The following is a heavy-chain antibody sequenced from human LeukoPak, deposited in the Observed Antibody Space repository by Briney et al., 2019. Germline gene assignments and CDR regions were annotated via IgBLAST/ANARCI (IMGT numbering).Heavy chain of an antibody. V-gene: IGHV1-46*01. J-gene: IGHJ6*02. CDR2: INPSGGST. D-gene: IGHD2-21*01. Sequence: ASVKVSCKASGYTFTSYYMHWVRQAPGQGLEWMGIINPSGGSTSYAQKSQGRVTMTRDTSTSTVYMELSSLRSEDTAVYYCARETFPNYYYYGMDVWGQGTTVTVSS. CDR1: GYTFTSYY. CDR3: ARETFPNYYYYGMDV.